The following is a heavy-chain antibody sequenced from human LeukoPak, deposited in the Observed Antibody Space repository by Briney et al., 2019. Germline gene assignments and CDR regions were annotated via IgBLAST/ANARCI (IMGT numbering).Heavy chain of an antibody. D-gene: IGHD3-3*01. V-gene: IGHV4-59*01. Sequence: SETLSLTCTVSGGSISSYYWSWIRQPPGKGLEWIGYIYYSGSTNHNPSLKSRVTISVDTSKNQFSLKLSSVTAADTAVYYCARDFYDFWSGYYYNWFDPWGQGTLVTVSS. CDR1: GGSISSYY. CDR2: IYYSGST. J-gene: IGHJ5*02. CDR3: ARDFYDFWSGYYYNWFDP.